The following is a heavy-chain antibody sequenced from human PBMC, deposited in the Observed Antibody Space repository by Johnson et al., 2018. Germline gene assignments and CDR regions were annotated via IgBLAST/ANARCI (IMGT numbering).Heavy chain of an antibody. V-gene: IGHV3-23*04. CDR1: GFTFTSYA. CDR2: ISGNAGST. J-gene: IGHJ3*02. CDR3: AEGSGGGLYVDACDM. D-gene: IGHD6-19*01. Sequence: VQLVESGGGLGLPGGSLRLSCVASGFTFTSYAMSWVRQAPGKGLEWVSSISGNAGSTNSADSVKGRFTISRDNAKDTLYLQMNSLRVGDTALYYCAEGSGGGLYVDACDMGGQGTLVTVSS.